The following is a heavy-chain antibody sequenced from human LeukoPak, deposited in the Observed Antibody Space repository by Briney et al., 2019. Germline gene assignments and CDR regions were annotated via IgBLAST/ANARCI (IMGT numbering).Heavy chain of an antibody. CDR3: AREVKTSVTSYLDY. D-gene: IGHD4-17*01. CDR1: GGSISSSDYS. J-gene: IGHJ4*02. V-gene: IGHV4-39*01. CDR2: IYYSGST. Sequence: PSETLSLTCTVSGGSISSSDYSWGWIRQPPGKGLEWLGRIYYSGSTHYNPSLGSRVTISADTSKNQFSLKLSSVTAADTAVYYCAREVKTSVTSYLDYWGQGTMVTVSS.